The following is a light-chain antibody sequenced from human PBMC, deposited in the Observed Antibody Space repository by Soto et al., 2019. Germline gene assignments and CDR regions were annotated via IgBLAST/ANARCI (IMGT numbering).Light chain of an antibody. Sequence: EIVLTQSPATLSLAPGERATLSCRASQSVSSYLAWYQQKPGQAPRLLIYDASNRASGIPARFSGRGSGTDFHLPIRSIEPEDFAVSHCQQRRLRRLTFGGGTTGQIQ. CDR1: QSVSSY. CDR3: QQRRLRRLT. CDR2: DAS. J-gene: IGKJ4*01. V-gene: IGKV3-11*01.